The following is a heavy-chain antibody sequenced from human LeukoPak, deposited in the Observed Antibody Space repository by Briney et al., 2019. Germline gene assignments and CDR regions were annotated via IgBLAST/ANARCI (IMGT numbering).Heavy chain of an antibody. J-gene: IGHJ4*02. CDR2: IHFSGST. Sequence: SETLSLTCTVSGGSTSTYYWSWIRQTPGKGLEWIGHIHFSGSTNYNPSLKSRVIISLDTSMSKNQFSLQVTSVTAADTAVYYCTRENYDENYQYYFDYWGQGTLVTVSS. CDR3: TRENYDENYQYYFDY. V-gene: IGHV4-59*01. CDR1: GGSTSTYY. D-gene: IGHD3-16*01.